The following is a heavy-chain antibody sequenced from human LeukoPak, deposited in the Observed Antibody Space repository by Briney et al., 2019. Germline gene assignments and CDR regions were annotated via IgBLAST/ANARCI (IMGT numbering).Heavy chain of an antibody. V-gene: IGHV3-30*18. Sequence: PGRSLRLSCAASGFTFSSYGMHWVRQAPGKGLEWVAVISYDGSNKYYADSVKGRFTIPRDNSKNTLYLQMNSLRAEDTAVYYCAKVFQVVVVIYGMDVWGQGTTVTVSS. CDR3: AKVFQVVVVIYGMDV. CDR1: GFTFSSYG. D-gene: IGHD3-22*01. J-gene: IGHJ6*02. CDR2: ISYDGSNK.